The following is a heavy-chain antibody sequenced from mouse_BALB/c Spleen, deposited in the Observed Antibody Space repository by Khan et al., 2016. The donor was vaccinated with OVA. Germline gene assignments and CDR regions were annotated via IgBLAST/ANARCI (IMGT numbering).Heavy chain of an antibody. CDR1: GYTFTSYW. D-gene: IGHD1-1*01. CDR2: INPSTGYT. V-gene: IGHV1-7*01. CDR3: ANLGSSSAWLNY. Sequence: VQLQQSGAELTKPGASVKMSCKASGYTFTSYWMHWVKQRPGQGLEWIGYINPSTGYTEYNQRFKDKATLTADKSSSTAYMQLSSLTSEESAVYYGANLGSSSAWLNYWGQGTLVTVSA. J-gene: IGHJ3*01.